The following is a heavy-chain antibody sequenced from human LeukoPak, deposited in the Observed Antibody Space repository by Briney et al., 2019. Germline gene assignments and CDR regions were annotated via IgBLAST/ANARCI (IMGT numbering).Heavy chain of an antibody. V-gene: IGHV1-24*01. CDR2: FDPEDGET. CDR3: ATANYDILTGPPPYYYYGMDV. D-gene: IGHD3-9*01. J-gene: IGHJ6*02. CDR1: GYTLTELS. Sequence: GASVKVSCKVSGYTLTELSMHWVRQAPGKGLEWMGGFDPEDGETIYAQKFQGRVTMTEDTSTDTAYMELSSLRSEDTAVYYCATANYDILTGPPPYYYYGMDVWGQGTTVTVSS.